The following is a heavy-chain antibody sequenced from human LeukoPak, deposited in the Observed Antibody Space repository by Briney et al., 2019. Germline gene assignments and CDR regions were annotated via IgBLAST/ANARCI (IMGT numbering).Heavy chain of an antibody. D-gene: IGHD3-10*01. CDR2: IYYSGST. J-gene: IGHJ4*02. CDR1: GGSISSYY. CDR3: ARTHYGSGSYRDY. Sequence: PSETLSLTCTVSGGSISSYYWSWIRQPPGKGLEWIGYIYYSGSTNYNPSLKSRVTISVDTSKNQFSLKLSSVTAADTAVYYCARTHYGSGSYRDYWGQGTLVTVSS. V-gene: IGHV4-59*01.